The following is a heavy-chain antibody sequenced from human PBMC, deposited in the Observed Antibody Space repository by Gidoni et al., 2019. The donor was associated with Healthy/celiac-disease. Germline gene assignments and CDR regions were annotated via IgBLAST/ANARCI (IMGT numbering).Heavy chain of an antibody. CDR2: IIWNSGSI. CDR3: AKGVGYCSGGSCRYYFDY. J-gene: IGHJ4*02. Sequence: EVQLVESGGGLVQPGRSLRLSCAASGFTFDDYAMHWVRQAPGKGLGWVSGIIWNSGSIGYADSVKGRFTISRDNAKNSLYLQMNSLRAEDTALYYCAKGVGYCSGGSCRYYFDYWGQGTLVTVSS. CDR1: GFTFDDYA. V-gene: IGHV3-9*01. D-gene: IGHD2-15*01.